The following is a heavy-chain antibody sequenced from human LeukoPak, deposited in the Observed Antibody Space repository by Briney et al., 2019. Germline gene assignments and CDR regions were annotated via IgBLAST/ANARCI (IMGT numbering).Heavy chain of an antibody. CDR3: ARDWSEGSGSYIDY. CDR2: TSYDGTRQ. J-gene: IGHJ4*02. Sequence: GGSLRLSCAASGFTFSNYGMHWVRQTPGKGLEWLVVTSYDGTRQYYADFVRGRFTISRDNSKNTLYLHMNSLRIDDTAVYYCARDWSEGSGSYIDYWGQGALVTVSS. D-gene: IGHD3-10*01. V-gene: IGHV3-30*19. CDR1: GFTFSNYG.